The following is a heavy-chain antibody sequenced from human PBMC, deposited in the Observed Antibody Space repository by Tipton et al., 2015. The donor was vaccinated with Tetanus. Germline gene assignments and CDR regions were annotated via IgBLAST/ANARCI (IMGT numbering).Heavy chain of an antibody. CDR2: IYKSGNT. J-gene: IGHJ6*03. Sequence: LSLTCTVSVGSISSGDYYWSWVRQSPGEGLEWIGHIYKSGNTYYKPSLKSRVAISIDASKNQFSLKLNSMTAADTAVYYCARVGYYYYYMDVRGKGTTVTVSS. V-gene: IGHV4-30-4*01. CDR1: VGSISSGDYY. D-gene: IGHD3-22*01. CDR3: ARVGYYYYYMDV.